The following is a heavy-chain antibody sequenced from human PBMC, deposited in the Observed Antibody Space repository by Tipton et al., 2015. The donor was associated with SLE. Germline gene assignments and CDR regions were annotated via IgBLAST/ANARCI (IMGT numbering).Heavy chain of an antibody. J-gene: IGHJ6*02. D-gene: IGHD3-10*01. V-gene: IGHV1-18*01. CDR3: AREVYSGSYYYYYGMDV. CDR2: ISTYNANT. Sequence: QVQLVQSGAEVRKPGASVKVSCKASGYTFTRYNLHWVRQAPGQGLEWMGWISTYNANTHYAQKLQGRVTMTTYTSTSTAYLELRSLRSDDTAVYFCAREVYSGSYYYYYGMDVWGQGITVTISS. CDR1: GYTFTRYN.